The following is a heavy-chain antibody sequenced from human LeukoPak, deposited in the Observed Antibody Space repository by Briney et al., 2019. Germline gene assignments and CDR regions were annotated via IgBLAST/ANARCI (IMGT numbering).Heavy chain of an antibody. Sequence: GRSLRLSCAASGFTFSSYAMHWVRQAPGKGLEWVAVISYDGSNKYYADSVKGRFTISRDNSKNTLYLQMNSLRAEDTAVYYCARDRGMYSSSWYGFQLAFDYWGQGTLVTVSS. V-gene: IGHV3-30-3*01. CDR1: GFTFSSYA. CDR3: ARDRGMYSSSWYGFQLAFDY. J-gene: IGHJ4*02. D-gene: IGHD6-13*01. CDR2: ISYDGSNK.